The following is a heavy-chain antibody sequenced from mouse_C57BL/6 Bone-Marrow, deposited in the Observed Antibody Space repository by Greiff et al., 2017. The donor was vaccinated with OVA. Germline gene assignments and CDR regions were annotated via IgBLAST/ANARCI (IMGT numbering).Heavy chain of an antibody. D-gene: IGHD1-1*01. J-gene: IGHJ1*03. CDR3: ARDRVSNWYFDV. CDR1: GFTFSDYY. V-gene: IGHV5-16*01. CDR2: INYDGSST. Sequence: DVKLVESEGGLVQPGSSMKLSCTASGFTFSDYYMAWVRQVPEKGLEWVANINYDGSSTYYLDSLKSRFIISRDNAKNILYLQMSSLKSEDTATYYCARDRVSNWYFDVWGTGTTVTVSS.